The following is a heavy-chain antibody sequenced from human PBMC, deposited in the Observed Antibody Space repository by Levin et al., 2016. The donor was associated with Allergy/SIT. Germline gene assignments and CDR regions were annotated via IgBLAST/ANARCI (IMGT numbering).Heavy chain of an antibody. J-gene: IGHJ5*02. D-gene: IGHD1-7*01. CDR2: IYYTGST. Sequence: SEILSLTCTVSGGSISSYYWSWIRQPPGKGLEWIGYIYYTGSTNYNPSLKSRVTISVDTSKNQFSLKLSSVTAADTAVYYCARTRGRTTSVDPWGQGTLVTVSS. CDR3: ARTRGRTTSVDP. CDR1: GGSISSYY. V-gene: IGHV4-59*08.